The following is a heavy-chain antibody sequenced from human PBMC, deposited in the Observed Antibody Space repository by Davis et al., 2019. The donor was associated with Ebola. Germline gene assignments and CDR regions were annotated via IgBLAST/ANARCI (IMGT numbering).Heavy chain of an antibody. D-gene: IGHD3-16*02. J-gene: IGHJ4*02. Sequence: MPSETLSLTCTVSGGSISSYYWSWIRQPPGKGLEWIGYIYYSGSTNYNPSLKSRVTISVDTSKNQFSLKLSSVTAADTAVYYCARGRRMGELSLGGVSGFDYCGQGTLVTVSS. CDR3: ARGRRMGELSLGGVSGFDY. V-gene: IGHV4-59*01. CDR1: GGSISSYY. CDR2: IYYSGST.